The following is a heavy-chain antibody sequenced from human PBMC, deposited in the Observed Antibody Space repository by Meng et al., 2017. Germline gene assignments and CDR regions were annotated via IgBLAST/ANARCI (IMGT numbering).Heavy chain of an antibody. CDR2: IIPILGIA. J-gene: IGHJ5*02. CDR3: ARDRAGRGIVGATLRFDP. CDR1: GGTFSSYT. Sequence: SVKVSCKASGGTFSSYTISWVRQAPGQGLEWMGRIIPILGIANYAQKFQGRVTITADKSTSTAYMELSSLRSEDTAVYYCARDRAGRGIVGATLRFDPWGQGTVVTVSS. D-gene: IGHD1-26*01. V-gene: IGHV1-69*04.